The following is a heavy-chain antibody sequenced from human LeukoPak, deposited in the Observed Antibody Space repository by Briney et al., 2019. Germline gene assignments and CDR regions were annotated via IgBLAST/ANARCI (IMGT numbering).Heavy chain of an antibody. V-gene: IGHV4-4*09. CDR2: IYTSGST. CDR3: ASRVATGYEFDP. CDR1: GGSISSYY. D-gene: IGHD5-12*01. Sequence: SETLSLTCIVSGGSISSYYWNWIRQPPGKGLEWIGYIYTSGSTNYNPSLKSRVTISVDTSKNQFSLKMSSVTAADTAVYYCASRVATGYEFDPWGQGTLVTVSS. J-gene: IGHJ5*02.